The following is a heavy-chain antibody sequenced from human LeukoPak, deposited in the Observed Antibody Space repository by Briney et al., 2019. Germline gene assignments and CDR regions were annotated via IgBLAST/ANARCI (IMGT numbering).Heavy chain of an antibody. CDR3: AKDDRRSCSGGSCYTFDY. CDR2: ISGSGGST. V-gene: IGHV3-23*01. CDR1: GFTFSSYA. D-gene: IGHD2-15*01. Sequence: GGSLRLSCAASGFTFSSYAMSWVRQAPGKGLEWVSAISGSGGSTYYADSVKGRFTISRDNSKNTLYPQMNSLRAEDTAVYYCAKDDRRSCSGGSCYTFDYWGQGTLVTVSS. J-gene: IGHJ4*02.